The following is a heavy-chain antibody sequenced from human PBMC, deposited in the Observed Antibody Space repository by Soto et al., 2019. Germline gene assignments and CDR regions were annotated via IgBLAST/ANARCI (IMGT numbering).Heavy chain of an antibody. CDR2: IYYSGST. CDR3: ARAQATIVVVGR. V-gene: IGHV4-59*05. Sequence: SETLSLTCTVSGGSFSPNYCSWIRQPPGKGLEWVGSIYYSGSTYYNPSLKSRVTISVDTSKNQFSLKLTSVTAADTAVYYCARAQATIVVVGRWGQGTLVTVSS. CDR1: GGSFSPNY. J-gene: IGHJ4*02. D-gene: IGHD2-15*01.